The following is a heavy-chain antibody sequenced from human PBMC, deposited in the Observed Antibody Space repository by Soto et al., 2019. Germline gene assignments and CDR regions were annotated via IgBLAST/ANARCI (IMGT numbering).Heavy chain of an antibody. CDR2: FDPEDGET. D-gene: IGHD3-22*01. CDR1: GYTLTELS. CDR3: ATDPVAYYYDSTGGY. J-gene: IGHJ4*02. V-gene: IGHV1-24*01. Sequence: ASVKVSCKVSGYTLTELSMHWVRQAPGKGLEWMGGFDPEDGETIYAQKFQGRVTMAEDTSTDTAYMELSSLRSEDTAVYYCATDPVAYYYDSTGGYWGQGTLVTVSS.